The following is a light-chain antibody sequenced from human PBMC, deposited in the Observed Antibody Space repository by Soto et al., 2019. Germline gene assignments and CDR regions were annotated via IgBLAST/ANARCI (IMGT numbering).Light chain of an antibody. J-gene: IGKJ1*01. CDR2: SGD. CDR1: QSVSSS. Sequence: EVVVTQSPDTLSLSPGETATLSCRASQSVSSSVAWYKNKPVQSPRLVVYSGDKRAPGIPPRFSGSGSGTDFTLTISSLESDDFAFYYCQQRYSWLRAFGPGTKVEVK. CDR3: QQRYSWLRA. V-gene: IGKV3-11*01.